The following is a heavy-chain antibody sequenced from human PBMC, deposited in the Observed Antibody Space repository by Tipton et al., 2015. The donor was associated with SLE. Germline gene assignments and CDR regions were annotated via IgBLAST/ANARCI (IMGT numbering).Heavy chain of an antibody. V-gene: IGHV3-30*02. CDR1: GFTFSSYG. CDR2: IRYDGSNK. Sequence: SLRLSCAASGFTFSSYGMHWVRQAPGKGLEWVAFIRYDGSNKYYADSVKGRFTISRDDAKNSLYLQMNSLRAEDTAVYYCARDGRYGSGPWGQGTLVTVSS. CDR3: ARDGRYGSGP. D-gene: IGHD3-10*01. J-gene: IGHJ5*02.